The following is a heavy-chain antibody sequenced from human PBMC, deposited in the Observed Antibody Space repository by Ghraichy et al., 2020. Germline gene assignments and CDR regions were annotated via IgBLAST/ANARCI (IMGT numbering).Heavy chain of an antibody. CDR2: INSYSGGP. D-gene: IGHD6-13*01. CDR3: ARDQSPGIHLSD. CDR1: GYTFTGHY. Sequence: ASVKVSCKTSGYTFTGHYIHWVRQAPGQGLEWMGWINSYSGGPNYAQKFQDRVTMTSDTSISTSYMELSGLRSDDTAMYYCARDQSPGIHLSDWGQGSLVTVSS. J-gene: IGHJ4*02. V-gene: IGHV1-2*02.